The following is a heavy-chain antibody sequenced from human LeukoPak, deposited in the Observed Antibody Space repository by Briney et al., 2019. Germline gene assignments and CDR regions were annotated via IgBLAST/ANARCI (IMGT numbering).Heavy chain of an antibody. D-gene: IGHD3-9*01. CDR3: ARVAIDDILTGFDY. CDR2: ISYDGSNK. V-gene: IGHV3-30-3*01. J-gene: IGHJ4*02. Sequence: PGGSLRLSCAASGFTFSSYAMHWVRQAPGKGLEWVAVISYDGSNKYYADSVKGRFTISRDNSKNTLYLQLNSLRAEDTAVYYCARVAIDDILTGFDYWGQGTLVTVSS. CDR1: GFTFSSYA.